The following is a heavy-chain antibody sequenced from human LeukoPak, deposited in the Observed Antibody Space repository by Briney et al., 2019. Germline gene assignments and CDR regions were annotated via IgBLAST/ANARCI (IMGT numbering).Heavy chain of an antibody. J-gene: IGHJ6*02. V-gene: IGHV4-59*08. Sequence: PSETLSLTCTVSGGSITNYYWSWIRQPPGKGLEWIGYIYYSGSTNYNPSLKSRVTISVDTSKNRFSLKLSSVTAADTAVYYCARLRYFATPYGMDVWGQGTTVTVSS. CDR2: IYYSGST. CDR1: GGSITNYY. CDR3: ARLRYFATPYGMDV. D-gene: IGHD3-9*01.